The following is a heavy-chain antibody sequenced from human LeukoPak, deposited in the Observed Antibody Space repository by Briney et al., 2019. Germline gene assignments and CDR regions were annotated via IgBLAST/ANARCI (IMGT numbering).Heavy chain of an antibody. CDR3: ARVRSYLRFDH. CDR2: IYTSGST. CDR1: GGSISSGSYY. Sequence: SQTLSLTCTVSGGSISSGSYYWSWIRQPAGKGLEWIGRIYTSGSTNYNPSLKSRVTISVDTSKNQFSLKQSSVPAADASVYYCARVRSYLRFDHGGQGTLVTVSS. J-gene: IGHJ4*02. D-gene: IGHD1-26*01. V-gene: IGHV4-61*02.